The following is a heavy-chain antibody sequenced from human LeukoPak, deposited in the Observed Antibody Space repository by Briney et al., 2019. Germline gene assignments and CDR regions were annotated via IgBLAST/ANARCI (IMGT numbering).Heavy chain of an antibody. J-gene: IGHJ4*02. D-gene: IGHD3-16*02. CDR1: GGSISSSSYY. CDR3: ARHTPYDYVWGSYREKYYFDY. CDR2: IYYSGST. Sequence: PSETLSLTCTVPGGSISSSSYYWGWIRQPPGKGLEWIGSIYYSGSTYYNPSLKSRVTISVDTSKNQFSLKLSSVTAADTAVYYCARHTPYDYVWGSYREKYYFDYWGQGTLVTVSS. V-gene: IGHV4-39*01.